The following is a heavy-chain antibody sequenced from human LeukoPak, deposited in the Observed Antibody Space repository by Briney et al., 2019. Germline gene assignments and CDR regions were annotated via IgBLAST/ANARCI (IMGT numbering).Heavy chain of an antibody. Sequence: GGSLRLSCAASGFTFSSHGMHWVRQAPGKGLEWVAVISYDGSNKYYADSVKGRFTISRDNSKNTLYLQMNSLRAEDTAVYYCAKDGYSSGWYWGQGTLVTVSS. V-gene: IGHV3-30*18. J-gene: IGHJ4*02. CDR1: GFTFSSHG. CDR3: AKDGYSSGWY. CDR2: ISYDGSNK. D-gene: IGHD6-19*01.